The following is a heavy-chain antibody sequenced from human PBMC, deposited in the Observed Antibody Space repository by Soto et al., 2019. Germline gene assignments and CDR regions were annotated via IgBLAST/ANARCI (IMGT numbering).Heavy chain of an antibody. CDR1: GFTFSSYW. CDR2: INSDGSST. Sequence: GGSLRLSCAASGFTFSSYWMHWVRQAPGKGLVWVSRINSDGSSTSYADSVKGRFTISRDNAKNTLYLQMNSLRAEDTAVYYCARNTRGSSYYYMDVWGKGTTVTVSS. CDR3: ARNTRGSSYYYMDV. V-gene: IGHV3-74*01. D-gene: IGHD6-6*01. J-gene: IGHJ6*03.